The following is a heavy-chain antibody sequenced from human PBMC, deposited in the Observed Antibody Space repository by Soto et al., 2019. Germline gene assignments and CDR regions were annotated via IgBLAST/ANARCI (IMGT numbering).Heavy chain of an antibody. CDR2: INHSGST. V-gene: IGHV4-34*01. Sequence: SETLSLTSAVYGGSFSCYYWRWIRQPPGKGLEWIGEINHSGSTNYNPSLKSRVTISVDTSKNQFSLKLSSVTAADTAVYYCAVGKRFLEWLSNRQGYVYYYGMDVWGQGTTVTVSS. J-gene: IGHJ6*02. CDR1: GGSFSCYY. CDR3: AVGKRFLEWLSNRQGYVYYYGMDV. D-gene: IGHD3-3*01.